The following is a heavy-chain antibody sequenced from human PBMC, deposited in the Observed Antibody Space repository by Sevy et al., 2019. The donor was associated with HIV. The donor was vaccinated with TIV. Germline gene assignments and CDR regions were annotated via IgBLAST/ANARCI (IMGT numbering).Heavy chain of an antibody. CDR2: IRSKAYGGTT. V-gene: IGHV3-49*03. Sequence: GGSLRLSCTASGFTFGDYAMSWFRQAPGKRLEWVGFIRSKAYGGTTEYAASVKGRFTISRDDSKSIAYLQMNSLKTEDTAVYYCTRHLEYCSGVSCYYYYYGMDVWGQGTTVTVSS. CDR3: TRHLEYCSGVSCYYYYYGMDV. J-gene: IGHJ6*02. CDR1: GFTFGDYA. D-gene: IGHD2-15*01.